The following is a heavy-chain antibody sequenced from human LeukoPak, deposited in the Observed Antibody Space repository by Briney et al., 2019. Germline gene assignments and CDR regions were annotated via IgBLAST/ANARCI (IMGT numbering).Heavy chain of an antibody. Sequence: SETLSLTCAVSGYSISSGYYWGWIRPPPGKGLEWTGSICSSGSTYYNPSLKSRVTISVDTSKNQFSLKLSSVPAADTAVYYCARAPPRGYSYGSSALDYWGQGTLVTVSS. J-gene: IGHJ4*02. CDR1: GYSISSGYY. CDR2: ICSSGST. CDR3: ARAPPRGYSYGSSALDY. D-gene: IGHD5-18*01. V-gene: IGHV4-38-2*01.